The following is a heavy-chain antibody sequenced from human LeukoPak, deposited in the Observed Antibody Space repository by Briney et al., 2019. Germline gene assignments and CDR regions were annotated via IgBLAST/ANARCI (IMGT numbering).Heavy chain of an antibody. CDR1: GITLSNYG. D-gene: IGHD3-22*01. CDR3: AKPTYYDSSEANDY. V-gene: IGHV3-23*01. CDR2: ISERGAST. Sequence: GGSLRLSCVVSGITLSNYGMSWVRQAPGKGLEWVSGISERGASTNYADTVKGRFIISRDTSKNTVYLQMNSVRAEDTAVYYCAKPTYYDSSEANDYWGQGTLVTVSS. J-gene: IGHJ4*02.